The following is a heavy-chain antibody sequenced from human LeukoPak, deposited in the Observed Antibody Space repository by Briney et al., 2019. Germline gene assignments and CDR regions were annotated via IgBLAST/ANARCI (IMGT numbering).Heavy chain of an antibody. CDR3: ARDSYGSGSSPPPIDY. CDR2: ISSSSSYI. CDR1: GFTFSSYS. Sequence: GGSLRLSCAASGFTFSSYSMNWVSQAPGKGLEWVSSISSSSSYIYYADSVKGRFTISRDNAKNSLYLQMNSLRAEDTAVYYCARDSYGSGSSPPPIDYWGQGTLVTVSS. J-gene: IGHJ4*02. D-gene: IGHD3-10*01. V-gene: IGHV3-21*01.